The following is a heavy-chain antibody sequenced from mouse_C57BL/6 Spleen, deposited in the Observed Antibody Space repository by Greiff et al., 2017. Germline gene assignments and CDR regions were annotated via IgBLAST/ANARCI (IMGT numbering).Heavy chain of an antibody. CDR2: LDPSDSES. CDR1: GYTFTSYW. CDR3: ARKYYSSSWYFDV. J-gene: IGHJ1*03. Sequence: VKLQQPGAELVRPGSSVKLSCKASGYTFTSYWMHWVKQRPIQGLEWIGNLDPSDSESNYNQKFKDKATLTVDKSSSTAYMQLSSLASEDSAVYYCARKYYSSSWYFDVWGTGTTVTVSS. D-gene: IGHD1-1*01. V-gene: IGHV1-52*01.